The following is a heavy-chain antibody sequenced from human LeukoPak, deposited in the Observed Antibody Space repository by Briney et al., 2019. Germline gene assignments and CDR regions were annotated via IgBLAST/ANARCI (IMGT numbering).Heavy chain of an antibody. V-gene: IGHV3-33*06. CDR3: AKDAQRGFDYSNSLEY. CDR2: IWNDGTNR. CDR1: GFTFSHYG. Sequence: GRSLRLSCAASGFTFSHYGTHWVRQAPGKGLEWVAVIWNDGTNRYYGDSVKGRFTISRDDSKNTVYLQMNGLRAGDTAVYYCAKDAQRGFDYSNSLEYWGQGTLVTVSS. D-gene: IGHD4-11*01. J-gene: IGHJ4*02.